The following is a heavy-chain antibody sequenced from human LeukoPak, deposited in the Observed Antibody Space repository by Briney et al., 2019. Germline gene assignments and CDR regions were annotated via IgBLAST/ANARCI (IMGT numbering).Heavy chain of an antibody. CDR3: ASEPDNDYGDHRTQKYNWFDP. CDR2: INHSGST. Sequence: KASETLSLTCAVYGGSFSGYYWSWIRQPPGKGLEWIGEINHSGSTNYNPSLKSRVTISVDTSKNQFSLKLSSVTAADTAVYYCASEPDNDYGDHRTQKYNWFDPWGQGTLVTVSS. D-gene: IGHD4-17*01. V-gene: IGHV4-34*01. CDR1: GGSFSGYY. J-gene: IGHJ5*02.